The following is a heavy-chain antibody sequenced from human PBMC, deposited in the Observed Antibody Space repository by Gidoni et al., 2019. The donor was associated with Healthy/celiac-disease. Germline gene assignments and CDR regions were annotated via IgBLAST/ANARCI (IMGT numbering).Heavy chain of an antibody. CDR3: AKAVDSGSYLYLFDY. CDR1: GFTFDDYA. Sequence: EVQLVESGGGLVQPGRSLRLSCPASGFTFDDYAMHWVRQAPGKGLALVSGISWNSGSIGYADSVKGRFTISRDNAKNSLYLQMNSLRAEDTALYYCAKAVDSGSYLYLFDYWGQGTLVTVSS. V-gene: IGHV3-9*01. J-gene: IGHJ4*02. D-gene: IGHD1-26*01. CDR2: ISWNSGSI.